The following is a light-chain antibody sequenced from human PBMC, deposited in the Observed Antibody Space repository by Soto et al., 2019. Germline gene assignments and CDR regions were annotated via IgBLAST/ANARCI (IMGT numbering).Light chain of an antibody. CDR3: QQYDSSPRT. Sequence: EIVLTQSPGTLSLSPGERATLSCRASQSLSSNYLAWYQQKPGQAPRLLIYDASNRATGIPARFSGSGSGTDFTLTISRLEPEDFAVYYCQQYDSSPRTFGQGTKVDIK. CDR1: QSLSSNY. CDR2: DAS. V-gene: IGKV3-20*01. J-gene: IGKJ1*01.